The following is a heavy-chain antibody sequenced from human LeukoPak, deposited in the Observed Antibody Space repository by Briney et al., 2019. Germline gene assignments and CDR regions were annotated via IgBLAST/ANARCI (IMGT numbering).Heavy chain of an antibody. CDR2: ISGSGGST. V-gene: IGHV3-23*01. Sequence: GGSLRLSCAASGFTFSSYAMSWVRQAPGKGLEWVSAISGSGGSTYYADSVKGRFTISRDNSKNTLYLQMNSLRAEDTAVYYCAKDSVLLWFGELMEAFDIWGQGTMVTVSS. CDR1: GFTFSSYA. J-gene: IGHJ3*02. D-gene: IGHD3-10*01. CDR3: AKDSVLLWFGELMEAFDI.